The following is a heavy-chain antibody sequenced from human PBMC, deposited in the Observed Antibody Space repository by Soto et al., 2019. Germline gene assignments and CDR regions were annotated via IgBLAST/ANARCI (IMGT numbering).Heavy chain of an antibody. D-gene: IGHD3-9*01. V-gene: IGHV4-34*01. J-gene: IGHJ6*02. Sequence: SETLSLTCAVYGGSFSGYYWSWIRQPPGKGQKKNEEINHSGSTNYNPSLKSRVTISVDTSKNQFSLMLSSVTAADTAVYYCARGHSYDILTGYWSYYYYGMDVWGQGTTVTVSS. CDR3: ARGHSYDILTGYWSYYYYGMDV. CDR2: INHSGST. CDR1: GGSFSGYY.